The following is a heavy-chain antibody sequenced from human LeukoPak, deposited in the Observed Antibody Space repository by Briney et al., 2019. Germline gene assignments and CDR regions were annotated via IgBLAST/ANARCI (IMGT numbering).Heavy chain of an antibody. J-gene: IGHJ4*02. V-gene: IGHV3-33*08. Sequence: GRSLRLSCAASGFTFSSCAMSWVRQAPGKGLEWVAVIWYDGSNKYYADSVKGRFTISRDNSKNTLYLQMNSLRAEDTAVYYCARGESDYDILTGYYAHRPIDYWGQGTLVTVSS. CDR2: IWYDGSNK. CDR1: GFTFSSCA. CDR3: ARGESDYDILTGYYAHRPIDY. D-gene: IGHD3-9*01.